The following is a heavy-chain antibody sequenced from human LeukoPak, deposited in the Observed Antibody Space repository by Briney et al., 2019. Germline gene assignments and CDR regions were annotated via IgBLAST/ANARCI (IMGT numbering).Heavy chain of an antibody. V-gene: IGHV4-59*01. J-gene: IGHJ4*02. CDR2: IYYSGST. Sequence: SETLSLTCTVSGGSISRYYCSWIRQPPGKGLEWIGYIYYSGSTNYNPSLKSRVTISVDTSKNQFSLKLSSVTAADTAVYYCARDRSLDYWGRGTLVTVSS. CDR1: GGSISRYY. CDR3: ARDRSLDY.